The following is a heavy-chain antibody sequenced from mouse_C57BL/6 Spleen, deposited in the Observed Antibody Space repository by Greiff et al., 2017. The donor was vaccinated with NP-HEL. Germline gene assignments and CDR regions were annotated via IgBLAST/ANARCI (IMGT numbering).Heavy chain of an antibody. CDR3: ARSTEGVSWYFDV. V-gene: IGHV1-64*01. CDR1: GYTFTSYW. J-gene: IGHJ1*03. CDR2: IHPNSGST. D-gene: IGHD6-2*01. Sequence: QVQLQQPGAELVKPGASVKLSCKASGYTFTSYWMHWVKQRPGQGLEWIGMIHPNSGSTNYNEKFKSKATLTVDKSSSTAYMQLSSLTSEDSAVXYCARSTEGVSWYFDVWGTGTTVTVSS.